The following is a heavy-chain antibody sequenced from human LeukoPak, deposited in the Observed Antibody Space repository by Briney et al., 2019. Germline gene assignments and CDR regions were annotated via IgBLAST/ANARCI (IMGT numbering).Heavy chain of an antibody. D-gene: IGHD3-10*01. CDR3: AREGLNMVRGVIPKEAWGWFDP. J-gene: IGHJ5*02. CDR1: GYSISSGYY. Sequence: SETLSLTCTVSGYSISSGYYWGWIRQPPGEGLEWIGSIYHSGNTYYNASLKSRFTISVDTSKNQSSLKLSSVTAADTAVYYCAREGLNMVRGVIPKEAWGWFDPWGQGTLVTVSS. CDR2: IYHSGNT. V-gene: IGHV4-38-2*02.